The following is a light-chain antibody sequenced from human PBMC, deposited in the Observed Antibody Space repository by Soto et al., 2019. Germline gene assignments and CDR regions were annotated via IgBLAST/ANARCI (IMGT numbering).Light chain of an antibody. CDR3: QQYGSSLIP. CDR2: GAS. J-gene: IGKJ5*01. V-gene: IGKV3-20*01. CDR1: QSVSSSY. Sequence: EIVLTQPPGTLSLSPGERATLSGRASQSVSSSYLAWYQQKPGQAPRLLIYGASSRATGIPDRFSGSGSGTDFTLTISRLEPEDFAVYYCQQYGSSLIPFGQGTRLAI.